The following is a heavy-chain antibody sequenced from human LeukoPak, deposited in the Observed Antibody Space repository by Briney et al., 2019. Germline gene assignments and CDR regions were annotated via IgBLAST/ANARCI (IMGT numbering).Heavy chain of an antibody. CDR2: INHSGST. V-gene: IGHV4-34*01. CDR1: GGSFSGYY. D-gene: IGHD4-17*01. J-gene: IGHJ4*02. CDR3: ARALGGTTVTTLDY. Sequence: SETLSLTCAVYGGSFSGYYWSWIRQPPGKGLEWIGEINHSGSTNYNPSVKSRVTISVDTSKNQFSLKPTSVTAADTAVYYCARALGGTTVTTLDYWGQGTLVTVSS.